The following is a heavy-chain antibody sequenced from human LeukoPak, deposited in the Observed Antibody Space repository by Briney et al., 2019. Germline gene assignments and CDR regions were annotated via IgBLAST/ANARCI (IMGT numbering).Heavy chain of an antibody. Sequence: PSETLSLTCTVSGGSISSSSYYWSWIRQPPGKGLEWIGEINHSGGTNYNPSLKSRVTISVDTSKNQFSLKLSSVTAADTAVYYCARVLSGSWYPYYYYMDVWGKGTTVTVSS. V-gene: IGHV4-39*07. CDR1: GGSISSSSYY. D-gene: IGHD6-13*01. CDR3: ARVLSGSWYPYYYYMDV. J-gene: IGHJ6*03. CDR2: INHSGGT.